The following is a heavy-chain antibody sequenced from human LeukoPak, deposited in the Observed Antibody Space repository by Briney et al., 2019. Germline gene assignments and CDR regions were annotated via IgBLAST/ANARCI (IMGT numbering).Heavy chain of an antibody. CDR2: VSGGGDYT. J-gene: IGHJ4*02. V-gene: IGHV3-23*01. CDR3: TRDFWSSYYSHDY. CDR1: GFTFSNYA. Sequence: GGSLRLSCAASGFTFSNYAMSWVRQAPGKGLEWVSSVSGGGDYTYYADSVKGRFAISRDNSRNTLYLQMNSLRAEDTAVYYCTRDFWSSYYSHDYWGQGTLVTVSS. D-gene: IGHD3-3*01.